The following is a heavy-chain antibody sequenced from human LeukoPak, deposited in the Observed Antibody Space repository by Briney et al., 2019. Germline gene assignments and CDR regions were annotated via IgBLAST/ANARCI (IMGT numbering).Heavy chain of an antibody. CDR2: IYYSGST. CDR1: GGSISGYY. J-gene: IGHJ4*02. V-gene: IGHV4-59*08. CDR3: ARVDRVVVAATY. D-gene: IGHD2-15*01. Sequence: SETLSLTCIVSGGSISGYYWSWIRQPPGKGLEWIGYIYYSGSTYYNPSLKSRVTISVDTSKNQFSLKLSSVTAADTAVYYCARVDRVVVAATYWGQGTLVTVSS.